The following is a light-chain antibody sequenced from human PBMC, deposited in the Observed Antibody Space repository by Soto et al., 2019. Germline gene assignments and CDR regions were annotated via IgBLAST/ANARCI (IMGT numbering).Light chain of an antibody. CDR3: QQTLSVPQT. Sequence: DIQMTQFPPFLSASVGDIVTITCRASQNIRTYLTWYQQKPGKAPTFLIYAAPTLQRGASSRFSVSTTGTDFTLPIPGLQPAGSATYYCQQTLSVPQTFGLETKVDIK. CDR1: QNIRTY. J-gene: IGKJ3*01. CDR2: AAP. V-gene: IGKV1-39*01.